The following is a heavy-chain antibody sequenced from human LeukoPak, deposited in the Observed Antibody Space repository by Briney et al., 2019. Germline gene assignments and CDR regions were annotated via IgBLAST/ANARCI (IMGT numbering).Heavy chain of an antibody. D-gene: IGHD1-1*01. CDR1: GGSISSNNW. Sequence: PSETLSLTCAVSGGSISSNNWWSWVRQSPGKGLEWIGETSHSGNTNYNPSLESRVTISVDKSKNQFSLKLSSVTAADTAVYFCARVTGTTPFDYWGQGTLVTVSS. CDR3: ARVTGTTPFDY. J-gene: IGHJ4*02. CDR2: TSHSGNT. V-gene: IGHV4-4*02.